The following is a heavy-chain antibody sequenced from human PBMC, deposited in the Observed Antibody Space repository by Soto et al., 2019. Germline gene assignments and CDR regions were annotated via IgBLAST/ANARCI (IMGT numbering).Heavy chain of an antibody. V-gene: IGHV4-31*03. Sequence: QVQLQESGPGLVKPSQTLSLTCTVSGGSISSGGYYWSWIRQHPGKGLEWIGYIYYSGSTYYNPSVKRRFTISLDTSKNPSSLRLSSVTAAETAVYYCARGFGELLAAARWFDVWGQGTLVTVSS. CDR3: ARGFGELLAAARWFDV. CDR1: GGSISSGGYY. CDR2: IYYSGST. D-gene: IGHD3-10*01. J-gene: IGHJ5*02.